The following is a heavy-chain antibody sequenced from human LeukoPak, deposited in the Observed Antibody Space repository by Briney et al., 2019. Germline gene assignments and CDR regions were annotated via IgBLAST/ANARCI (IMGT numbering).Heavy chain of an antibody. V-gene: IGHV1-18*01. CDR2: ISAHNDLM. J-gene: IGHJ4*02. Sequence: ASVKVSCKASGHTSIDYGINWTRQAPRQGLQWMGWISAHNDLMKYAQKFHGRVTLTKDTSTGTAYMKVRSLRSADTAVDYCATFRDGHIYHFDFWGQGTLVTVSS. CDR1: GHTSIDYG. CDR3: ATFRDGHIYHFDF. D-gene: IGHD5-24*01.